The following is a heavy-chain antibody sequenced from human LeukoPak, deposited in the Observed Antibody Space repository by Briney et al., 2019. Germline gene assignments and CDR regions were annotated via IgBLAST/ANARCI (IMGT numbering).Heavy chain of an antibody. V-gene: IGHV3-21*01. CDR3: ARTYVWGSYRFRPGAFDI. CDR1: GFTFSSYE. J-gene: IGHJ3*02. Sequence: GGSLRLSCAASGFTFSSYEMNWVRQAPGKGLEWVSSISSSSSYIYYADSVKGRFTISRDNAKNSLYLQMNSLRAEDTAVYYCARTYVWGSYRFRPGAFDIWGQGTMVTVSS. CDR2: ISSSSSYI. D-gene: IGHD3-16*02.